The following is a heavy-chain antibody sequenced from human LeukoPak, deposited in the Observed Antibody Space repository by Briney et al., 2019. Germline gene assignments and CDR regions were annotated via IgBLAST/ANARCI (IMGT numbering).Heavy chain of an antibody. Sequence: QTGGSLRLSCAASGFTFSTYAMHWVRQAPGKGLEWVAVIAYDGNNKYYADSVKGRFTISRDNSLTTLYLQMNSLRAEDTAVYYCAKPRDPYSPYYYYGMDVWGQGTTVTVSS. V-gene: IGHV3-30-3*02. CDR1: GFTFSTYA. D-gene: IGHD1-26*01. CDR2: IAYDGNNK. CDR3: AKPRDPYSPYYYYGMDV. J-gene: IGHJ6*02.